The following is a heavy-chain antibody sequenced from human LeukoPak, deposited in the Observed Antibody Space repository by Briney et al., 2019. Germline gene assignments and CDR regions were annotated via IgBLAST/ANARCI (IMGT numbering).Heavy chain of an antibody. J-gene: IGHJ3*02. CDR2: INPSGGST. CDR1: GYTFTSYY. D-gene: IGHD3-10*01. V-gene: IGHV1-46*03. CDR3: ARGAWVWFGGDAFDI. Sequence: GASVKVSCKASGYTFTSYYMHWLRQAPGQGLEWMGIINPSGGSTSYAQKFQGRVTMTRDTSTSTVYMELSSLRSEDTAVYYCARGAWVWFGGDAFDIWGQATMVTVSS.